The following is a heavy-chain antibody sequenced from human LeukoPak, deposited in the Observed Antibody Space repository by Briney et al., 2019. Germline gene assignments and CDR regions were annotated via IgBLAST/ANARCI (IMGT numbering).Heavy chain of an antibody. J-gene: IGHJ4*02. CDR2: ICDTGATT. CDR1: VFTFISYA. Sequence: GWALRLSCAGSVFTFISYAMSWVRQAPGKGLDGVSAICDTGATTYDADSLQDRLTISRDNSMSTLHLQMNNLRADDTARYYCLKDTSIGRYCTNGVCSPFDYWGQGTLVTVSS. D-gene: IGHD2-8*01. V-gene: IGHV3-23*01. CDR3: LKDTSIGRYCTNGVCSPFDY.